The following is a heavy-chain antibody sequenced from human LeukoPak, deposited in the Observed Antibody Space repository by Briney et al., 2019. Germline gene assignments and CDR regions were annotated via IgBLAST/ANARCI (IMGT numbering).Heavy chain of an antibody. CDR1: GGSISSLY. D-gene: IGHD3-3*01. CDR2: IYTSGST. Sequence: PSETLSLTCTVSGGSISSLYWGWIRQPPGQGLEWIGYIYTSGSTNYNPSLKSRVTISVDTFKNQFSLKLCSVSAADTAVYYSARAYYDFCSGLDGNWFDPWDQGTLVTVSS. V-gene: IGHV4-4*09. J-gene: IGHJ5*02. CDR3: ARAYYDFCSGLDGNWFDP.